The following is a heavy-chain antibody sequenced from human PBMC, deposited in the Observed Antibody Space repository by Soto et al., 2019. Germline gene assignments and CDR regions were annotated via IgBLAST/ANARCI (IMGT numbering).Heavy chain of an antibody. CDR2: INHSGST. J-gene: IGHJ6*02. CDR3: AREYYDISTGYPGSGMDV. V-gene: IGHV4-34*01. D-gene: IGHD3-9*01. CDR1: GGSFSGYY. Sequence: SETLSLTCAVYGGSFSGYYWSWIRQPPGKGLEWIGEINHSGSTNYNPSLKSRVTIPVDTSKNQFSLKLSPVTAADTAVYYCAREYYDISTGYPGSGMDVWGQGTTVTVSS.